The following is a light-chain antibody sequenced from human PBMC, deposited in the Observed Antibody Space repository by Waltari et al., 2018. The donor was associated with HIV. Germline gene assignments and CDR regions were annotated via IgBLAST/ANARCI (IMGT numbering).Light chain of an antibody. J-gene: IGKJ3*01. CDR2: AAS. Sequence: DIQMTQSPSSLSSSVGDRVTITCRASQDTRNVLACYQHKPGKAPKCLIYAASALPSGVPSTLTGSGAGTAFTLTISSLQPEDFATYYCLQPNSFPLTFGPGPKVDVQ. V-gene: IGKV1-17*01. CDR3: LQPNSFPLT. CDR1: QDTRNV.